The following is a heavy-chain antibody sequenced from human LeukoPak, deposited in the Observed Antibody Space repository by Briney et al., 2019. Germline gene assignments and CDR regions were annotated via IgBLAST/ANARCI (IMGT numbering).Heavy chain of an antibody. D-gene: IGHD2-15*01. CDR1: GGSISSYY. Sequence: SETLSLTCTVSGGSISSYYWSWIRQPAGKGLEWIGRIYTSGSTNYNPSLKSRVTMSVDTSKNQFSLKLSSVTAADTAVYYCARVGYRSGGSCFDYWGQGTLVTVSS. J-gene: IGHJ4*02. CDR3: ARVGYRSGGSCFDY. CDR2: IYTSGST. V-gene: IGHV4-4*07.